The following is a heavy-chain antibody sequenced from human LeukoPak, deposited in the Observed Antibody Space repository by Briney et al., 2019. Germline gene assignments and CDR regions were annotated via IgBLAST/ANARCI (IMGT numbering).Heavy chain of an antibody. CDR2: IKSKTDGGTT. CDR1: GFTFSNAW. CDR3: TTDRGGSSGYAFDI. J-gene: IGHJ3*02. D-gene: IGHD3-10*01. V-gene: IGHV3-15*01. Sequence: GGSLRLSCAASGFTFSNAWMSWVRQAPGKGLEWVGRIKSKTDGGTTDYAAHVKGRFTISRDDSKNTLYLQMNSLKTEDTAVYYCTTDRGGSSGYAFDIWGQGTMVTVSS.